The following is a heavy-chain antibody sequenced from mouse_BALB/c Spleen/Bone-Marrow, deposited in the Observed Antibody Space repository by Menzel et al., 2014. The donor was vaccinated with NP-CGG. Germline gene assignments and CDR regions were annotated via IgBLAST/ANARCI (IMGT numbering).Heavy chain of an antibody. CDR3: AREDYGNYDYFDY. CDR2: ISYDGNN. J-gene: IGHJ2*01. CDR1: GYSITSGYY. V-gene: IGHV3-6*02. D-gene: IGHD2-1*01. Sequence: EVQLQESGPGPVKPSQSLSLTCSVTGYSITSGYYWNWIRQFPGNKLEWMGYISYDGNNNYNPSLKNRISITRDTSKNHFFLKLNSVTTEDTATYYCAREDYGNYDYFDYWGQGTTLTVSS.